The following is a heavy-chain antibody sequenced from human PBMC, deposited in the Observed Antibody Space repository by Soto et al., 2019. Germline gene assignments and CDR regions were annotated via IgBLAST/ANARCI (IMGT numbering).Heavy chain of an antibody. J-gene: IGHJ6*02. Sequence: SETLSLTCTVSGASVSSYFWSWVRQPPGKGLEWIGYIYKSGRTNYNPSLKSRVTISLDTSDNDFSLRLTSLTAADTAVYYCARVHSGWSSGHGLDVWGQGTTVTVSS. D-gene: IGHD6-19*01. CDR3: ARVHSGWSSGHGLDV. CDR2: IYKSGRT. V-gene: IGHV4-59*02. CDR1: GASVSSYF.